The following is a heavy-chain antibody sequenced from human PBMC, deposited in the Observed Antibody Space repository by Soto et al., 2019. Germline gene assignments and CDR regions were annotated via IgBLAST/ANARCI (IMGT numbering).Heavy chain of an antibody. CDR2: INAGNGNT. J-gene: IGHJ3*02. V-gene: IGHV1-3*01. Sequence: ASVKVSCKASGYTFTIYAMHWVRQAPGQRLEWMGWINAGNGNTKYSQKFQGRVTITRDTSASTAYMELSSLRSEDTAVYYCARHMTTVTSDAFDIWGQGTMVTVSS. CDR1: GYTFTIYA. D-gene: IGHD4-4*01. CDR3: ARHMTTVTSDAFDI.